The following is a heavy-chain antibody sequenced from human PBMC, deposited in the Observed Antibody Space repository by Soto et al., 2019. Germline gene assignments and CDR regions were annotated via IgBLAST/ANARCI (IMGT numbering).Heavy chain of an antibody. CDR1: GFTFSSYA. Sequence: GGSLRLSCAASGFTFSSYAMSWVRQAPGKGLEWVSAISGSGGSTYYADSVKGRFTISRDNSKNTLYLQMNSLRAEDTAVYYCAKAPYSGYDQYYYYGMDVCGQGTTVPVSS. CDR3: AKAPYSGYDQYYYYGMDV. J-gene: IGHJ6*02. CDR2: ISGSGGST. D-gene: IGHD5-12*01. V-gene: IGHV3-23*01.